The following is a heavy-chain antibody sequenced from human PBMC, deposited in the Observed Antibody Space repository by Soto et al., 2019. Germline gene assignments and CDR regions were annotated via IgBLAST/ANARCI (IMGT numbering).Heavy chain of an antibody. CDR3: ARQSVVAALRKLNAFDI. CDR2: INPSGGST. Sequence: KVSCKASGYTFTSDYMHWVRQAPGQGLEWMGIINPSGGSTSYAQKFQGRGTMTRDTSTSTVYMELSSLRSEDTAVYYCARQSVVAALRKLNAFDIWGQGTMVTVSS. CDR1: GYTFTSDY. V-gene: IGHV1-46*01. J-gene: IGHJ3*02. D-gene: IGHD2-15*01.